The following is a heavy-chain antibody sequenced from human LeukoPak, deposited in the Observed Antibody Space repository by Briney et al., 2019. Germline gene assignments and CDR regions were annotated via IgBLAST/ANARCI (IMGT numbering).Heavy chain of an antibody. CDR3: ARQGRYSYGPVKWFDP. V-gene: IGHV4-39*01. J-gene: IGHJ5*02. D-gene: IGHD5-18*01. CDR1: GGSISSSSYY. Sequence: PSETLSLTCTVSGGSISSSSYYWGWIRQPPGKGLEWIGSIYYSGSTYYNPSLKSRVTISVDTSKNQFSLKLSSVTAADTAVYYCARQGRYSYGPVKWFDPWGQGTLVTVSS. CDR2: IYYSGST.